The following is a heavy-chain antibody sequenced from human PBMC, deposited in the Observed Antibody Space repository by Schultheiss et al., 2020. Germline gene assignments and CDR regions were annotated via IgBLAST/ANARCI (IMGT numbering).Heavy chain of an antibody. CDR3: AKGVGN. Sequence: GGSLRLSCAASGFTFSNHGMHWVRQAPGKGLEWVAVIWYDGNNKYYADSVKGRFTISRDNSKNTLYLQMNSLRAEDTAVYYCAKGVGNWGQGTLVTVSS. CDR2: IWYDGNNK. J-gene: IGHJ4*02. V-gene: IGHV3-30*02. D-gene: IGHD2-15*01. CDR1: GFTFSNHG.